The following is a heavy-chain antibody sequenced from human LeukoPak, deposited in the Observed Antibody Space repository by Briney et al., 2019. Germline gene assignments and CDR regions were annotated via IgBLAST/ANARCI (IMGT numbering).Heavy chain of an antibody. J-gene: IGHJ5*02. Sequence: SETLSLTCTVSGDSLSTYYWSWIRQPPGKGLEWIGFIYYTGTTHYNPSLKSRVTFSVDTSKNHFALSLSSVTPADTAVYYCARDHYDSRGQFDPWGREPWSPSPQ. CDR3: ARDHYDSRGQFDP. D-gene: IGHD3-22*01. V-gene: IGHV4-59*01. CDR2: IYYTGTT. CDR1: GDSLSTYY.